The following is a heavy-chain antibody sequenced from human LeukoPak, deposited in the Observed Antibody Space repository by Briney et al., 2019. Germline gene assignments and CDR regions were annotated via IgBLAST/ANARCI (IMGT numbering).Heavy chain of an antibody. V-gene: IGHV3-30*04. Sequence: GRSLRLSCAASGFTFSSYAMHWVRQAPGKGLEWVAVISYDGSNKYYADSVKGRFTISRDNSKNTLYLQMNSLRAEDTAVYYCARVIPPDYDILTGHNWFDPWGQGTLVTVSS. D-gene: IGHD3-9*01. CDR3: ARVIPPDYDILTGHNWFDP. CDR2: ISYDGSNK. CDR1: GFTFSSYA. J-gene: IGHJ5*02.